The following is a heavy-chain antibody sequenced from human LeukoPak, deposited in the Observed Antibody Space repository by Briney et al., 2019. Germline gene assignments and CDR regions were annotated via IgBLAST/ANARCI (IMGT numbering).Heavy chain of an antibody. CDR1: GGSISSYY. D-gene: IGHD2-21*02. J-gene: IGHJ3*02. Sequence: SETLSLTCTVSGGSISSYYWSWIRQPPGKGLEWIGYIYYSGSTNYNPSLKSRVTISVDTSKNQFSLKLSSVTAADTAVYYRARGGMVTDAFDIWGQGTMVTVSS. V-gene: IGHV4-59*12. CDR3: ARGGMVTDAFDI. CDR2: IYYSGST.